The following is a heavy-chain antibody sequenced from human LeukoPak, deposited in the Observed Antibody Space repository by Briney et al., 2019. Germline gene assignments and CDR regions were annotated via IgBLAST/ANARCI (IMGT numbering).Heavy chain of an antibody. Sequence: GGSLRLSCAASGFTFSSYGMHWVRQAPGKGLEWVAVIWYDGSNKYYADSVKGRFTISRDTSKNTLYLQMNSLRAEDTAVYYYARERGTADDDAFDIWGQGTMVTVSS. J-gene: IGHJ3*02. D-gene: IGHD1-1*01. CDR2: IWYDGSNK. CDR3: ARERGTADDDAFDI. CDR1: GFTFSSYG. V-gene: IGHV3-33*01.